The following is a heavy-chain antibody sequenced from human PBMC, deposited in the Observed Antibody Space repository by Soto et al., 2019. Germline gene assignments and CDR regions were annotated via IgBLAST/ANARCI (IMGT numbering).Heavy chain of an antibody. Sequence: SSSXSLTGTVGVWCSISYDFILMRHPPGKGLEWIGYIYYSGNTNYNPSLKSRVTISVETYKNQFSLKLRSVTAADTAVYYCGRGEADRYNWHYGIEYRGQRTLV. CDR2: IYYSGNT. V-gene: IGHV4-59*01. CDR1: VWCSISYD. CDR3: GRGEADRYNWHYGIEY. J-gene: IGHJ4*02. D-gene: IGHD1-7*01.